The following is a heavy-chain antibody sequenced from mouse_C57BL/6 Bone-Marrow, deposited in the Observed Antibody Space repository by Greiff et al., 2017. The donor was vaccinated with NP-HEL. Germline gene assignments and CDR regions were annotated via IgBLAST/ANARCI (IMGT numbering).Heavy chain of an antibody. D-gene: IGHD2-10*01. CDR1: GYTFTDYY. J-gene: IGHJ4*01. Sequence: VQLKESGAELVRPGASVKLSCKASGYTFTDYYINWVKQRPGQGLEWIARIYPGSGNTYYNEKFKGKATLTAEKSSSTAYMQLSSLTSEDSAVYFCARRSRLLPYAMDYWGQGTSVTVSS. V-gene: IGHV1-76*01. CDR2: IYPGSGNT. CDR3: ARRSRLLPYAMDY.